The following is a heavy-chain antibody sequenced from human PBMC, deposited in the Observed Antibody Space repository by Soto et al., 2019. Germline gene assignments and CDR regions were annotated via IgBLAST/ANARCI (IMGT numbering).Heavy chain of an antibody. J-gene: IGHJ1*01. V-gene: IGHV4-31*01. CDR1: GGSISSGAYY. CDR3: AIYDSSGSRGFQH. D-gene: IGHD3-22*01. Sequence: QVQLQESGPGLVKPSQTLSLTCTVSGGSISSGAYYWSWIRQHPGKGLEWIGYIYYSGSTYYNPSLKSPVTISVDTSKNQFSLKLSSVTAPDTAVYYCAIYDSSGSRGFQHWGQGTLVTVSS. CDR2: IYYSGST.